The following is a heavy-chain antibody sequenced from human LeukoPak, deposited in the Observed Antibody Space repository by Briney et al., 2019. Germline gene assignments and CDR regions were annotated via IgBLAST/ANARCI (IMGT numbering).Heavy chain of an antibody. Sequence: GGSLRLSCAASRFTFSSYAMSWVRQAPGKGLEWVTVIWYDGSSEYYADSVKGRFTISRDNSKDTLYLQMNSLRAEDTAVYYCVREVTYSFDYWGQGTLVTVSS. D-gene: IGHD2-15*01. V-gene: IGHV3-33*08. CDR3: VREVTYSFDY. J-gene: IGHJ4*02. CDR2: IWYDGSSE. CDR1: RFTFSSYA.